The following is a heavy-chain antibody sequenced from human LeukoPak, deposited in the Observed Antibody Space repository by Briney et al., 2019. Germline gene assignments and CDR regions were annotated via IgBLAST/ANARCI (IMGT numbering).Heavy chain of an antibody. CDR3: ARRYCSGGSCYSYLDY. CDR1: GFTFSSYW. J-gene: IGHJ4*02. D-gene: IGHD2-15*01. CDR2: IKQDGSEK. Sequence: PGGSVRLSCAASGFTFSSYWMSWVRQAPGKGLEWVANIKQDGSEKYYVDSVKGRFTISRDNAKNSLYLQMNSLRAEDTAVYYCARRYCSGGSCYSYLDYWGQGTLVTVSS. V-gene: IGHV3-7*01.